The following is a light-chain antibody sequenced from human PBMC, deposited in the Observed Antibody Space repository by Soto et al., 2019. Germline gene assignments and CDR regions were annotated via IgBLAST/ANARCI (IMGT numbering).Light chain of an antibody. Sequence: SALTQPASVSGSPGQSITISCTGTSSDVGGYNYVSWYQQHPGKAPKLMIYEVSNRPSGVSNRFSGSKSGNTASLTTSGLQAEDEADYYCSSYTSSSTRVFGGGTKLTVL. V-gene: IGLV2-14*01. CDR2: EVS. J-gene: IGLJ3*02. CDR3: SSYTSSSTRV. CDR1: SSDVGGYNY.